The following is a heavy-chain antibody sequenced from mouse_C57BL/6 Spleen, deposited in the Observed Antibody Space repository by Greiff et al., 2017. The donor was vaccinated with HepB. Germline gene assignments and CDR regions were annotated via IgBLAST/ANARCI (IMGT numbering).Heavy chain of an antibody. J-gene: IGHJ1*03. CDR1: GYSITSDY. CDR2: ISYSGST. D-gene: IGHD1-1*01. CDR3: ARYRPYYYGSSSDWYFDV. Sequence: EVQLQESGPGLAKPSQTLSLTCSVTGYSITSDYWNWIRKFPGNKLEYMGYISYSGSTYYNPSLKSRISITRDTSKNQYYLQLNSLTTEDTATYYCARYRPYYYGSSSDWYFDVWGTGTTVTVSS. V-gene: IGHV3-8*01.